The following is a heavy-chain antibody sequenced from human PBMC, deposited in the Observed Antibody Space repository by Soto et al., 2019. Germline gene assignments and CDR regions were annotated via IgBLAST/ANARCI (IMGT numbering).Heavy chain of an antibody. J-gene: IGHJ6*02. V-gene: IGHV3-53*01. D-gene: IGHD3-16*02. Sequence: EVQLEESGGGLIQPGGSLRLSCAASGFTVSGNYMTWVRQAPGKGLEWVALIYSSGSTYYAESVKGRFTISRDTDKNMWYLQMSSLRAEDTAVYYCAKVPRGDYVWGSYPPLGLDVWGQGTTVTVSS. CDR2: IYSSGST. CDR3: AKVPRGDYVWGSYPPLGLDV. CDR1: GFTVSGNY.